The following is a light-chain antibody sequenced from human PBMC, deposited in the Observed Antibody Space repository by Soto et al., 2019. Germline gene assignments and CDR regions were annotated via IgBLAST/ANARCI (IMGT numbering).Light chain of an antibody. J-gene: IGKJ5*01. Sequence: EIVLTQSPATLFLSPGESATLSCRASQSVGPYLAWYQQKPGQAPRLIIYETSNRATGVPARFSGRGSGTDFTLTINSAEPEDLAIYYCQQRSNLITFGQGTRLEIK. CDR3: QQRSNLIT. CDR1: QSVGPY. V-gene: IGKV3-11*01. CDR2: ETS.